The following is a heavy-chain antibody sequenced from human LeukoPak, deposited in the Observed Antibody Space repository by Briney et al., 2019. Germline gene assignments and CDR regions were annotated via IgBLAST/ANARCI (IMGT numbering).Heavy chain of an antibody. V-gene: IGHV3-23*01. Sequence: GGSLRLSCAASGFPFSNYGLHWVRQAPGKGLEWVAAISGSGGSTYYADSVKGRFTISRDNSKNTLYLQMNSLRAEDTAVYYCAKDQMGWELLRPFFDYWGQGTLVTVSS. CDR2: ISGSGGST. D-gene: IGHD1-26*01. CDR3: AKDQMGWELLRPFFDY. CDR1: GFPFSNYG. J-gene: IGHJ4*02.